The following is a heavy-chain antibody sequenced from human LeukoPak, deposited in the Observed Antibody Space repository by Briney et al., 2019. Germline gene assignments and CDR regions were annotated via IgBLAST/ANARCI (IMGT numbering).Heavy chain of an antibody. CDR3: AKDPKQWLVEY. CDR1: GFTFSNYA. V-gene: IGHV3-23*01. Sequence: PGGSLRLSCTASGFTFSNYAMSWVRQAPGKGLEWVSAISGSGISTYYAHSVQGRFTISRDNSKNTLHLQMNSLRSEDTAVYYCAKDPKQWLVEYCGQGTLVTVSS. CDR2: ISGSGIST. D-gene: IGHD6-19*01. J-gene: IGHJ4*02.